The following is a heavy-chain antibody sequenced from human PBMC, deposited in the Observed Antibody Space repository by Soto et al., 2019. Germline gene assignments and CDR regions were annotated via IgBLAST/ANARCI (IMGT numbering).Heavy chain of an antibody. CDR2: IYANDNR. V-gene: IGHV3-53*01. J-gene: IGHJ5*02. CDR3: TKEELGRDH. CDR1: GFTVSGNY. Sequence: PGGSLRLSCAVSGFTVSGNYMSWVRQAPGKGLEWVSIIYANDNRYYADSVKGRFTISRDNSKNTLYLQMNSLRAEDTAVYYCTKEELGRDHWGQGTLVTVSS. D-gene: IGHD1-7*01.